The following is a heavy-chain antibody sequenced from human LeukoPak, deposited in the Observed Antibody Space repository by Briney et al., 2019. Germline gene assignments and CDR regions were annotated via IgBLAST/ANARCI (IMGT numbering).Heavy chain of an antibody. J-gene: IGHJ4*02. V-gene: IGHV1-8*02. CDR3: ARGLRYYDFWRGSYRETSYYFDY. CDR2: MNPNSGNT. D-gene: IGHD3-3*01. CDR1: GYTFTNYD. Sequence: ASVKVSCRASGYTFTNYDINWVRQATGQGLEWVAWMNPNSGNTGYAQKFQGRVTITRDTAISTAYMELSSLRSDDTAVYYCARGLRYYDFWRGSYRETSYYFDYWGPGTLVTVSS.